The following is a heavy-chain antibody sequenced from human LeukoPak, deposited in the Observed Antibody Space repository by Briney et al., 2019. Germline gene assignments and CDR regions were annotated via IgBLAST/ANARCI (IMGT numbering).Heavy chain of an antibody. J-gene: IGHJ4*02. D-gene: IGHD3-10*01. CDR3: AREGIGGSGSYLDY. CDR2: IWYDGSNK. V-gene: IGHV3-33*01. CDR1: GFTFSSYG. Sequence: PGGSLRLSCAASGFTFSSYGMHWVRQAPGKGLEWVAVIWYDGSNKYYADSVKGRFTISRDNSKNTLYLQMNSLRAEDTAVYYCAREGIGGSGSYLDYWGQGTLVTVSS.